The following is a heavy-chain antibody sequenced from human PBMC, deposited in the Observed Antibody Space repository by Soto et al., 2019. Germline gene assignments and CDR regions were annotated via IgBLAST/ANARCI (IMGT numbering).Heavy chain of an antibody. Sequence: SETLSLTCTVSGGSISSYYWSWIRQPPGKGLEWIGYIYYSGSTNYNPSLKSRVTISVDTSKNQFSLKLSSVTAADTAVYYCARRYGGGLDYWGQGTLVTVSS. V-gene: IGHV4-59*08. D-gene: IGHD1-20*01. CDR1: GGSISSYY. J-gene: IGHJ4*02. CDR3: ARRYGGGLDY. CDR2: IYYSGST.